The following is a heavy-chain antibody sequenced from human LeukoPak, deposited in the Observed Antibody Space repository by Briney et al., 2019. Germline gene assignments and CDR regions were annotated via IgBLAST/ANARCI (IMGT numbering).Heavy chain of an antibody. CDR3: ARDHYYDSSGYPILDY. CDR1: GYTFTGYY. V-gene: IGHV1-2*02. CDR2: INPNSGGT. J-gene: IGHJ4*02. Sequence: ASVKVSCKASGYTFTGYYMHWVRQAPGQGLEWMGWINPNSGGTNYAQKFRGRVTMTRDTSISTAYMELSRLRSDDTAVYYCARDHYYDSSGYPILDYWGQGTLVTVSS. D-gene: IGHD3-22*01.